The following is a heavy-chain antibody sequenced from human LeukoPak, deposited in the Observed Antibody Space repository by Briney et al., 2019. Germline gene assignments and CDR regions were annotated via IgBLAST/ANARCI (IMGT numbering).Heavy chain of an antibody. D-gene: IGHD3-16*01. V-gene: IGHV4-4*07. CDR1: GVSVTNYY. J-gene: IGHJ4*02. CDR2: NYPTGDT. CDR3: ARDLTARGSFDY. Sequence: PSETLSLTCGVSGVSVTNYYWSWVRQPAGKRLEWIGRNYPTGDTIYNPSLKSRVTMSVDMSKNHLSLKLTSVTAADAAVYYCARDLTARGSFDYWGQGILVSVSS.